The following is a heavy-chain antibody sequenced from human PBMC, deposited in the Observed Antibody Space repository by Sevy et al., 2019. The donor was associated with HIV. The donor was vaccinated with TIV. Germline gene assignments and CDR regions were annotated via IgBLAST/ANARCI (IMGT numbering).Heavy chain of an antibody. CDR3: TRDPSYCSSTSCYMIDDAFDI. CDR2: IRSKAYGGTT. D-gene: IGHD2-2*02. CDR1: GFTFGDYA. Sequence: GGSLRLSCTASGFTFGDYAMSWFRQAPGKGLEWVGFIRSKAYGGTTEYAASVKGRFTISRDDSKSIAYLQRNSLKTEDIAVYYCTRDPSYCSSTSCYMIDDAFDIWGQGTMVTVSS. V-gene: IGHV3-49*03. J-gene: IGHJ3*02.